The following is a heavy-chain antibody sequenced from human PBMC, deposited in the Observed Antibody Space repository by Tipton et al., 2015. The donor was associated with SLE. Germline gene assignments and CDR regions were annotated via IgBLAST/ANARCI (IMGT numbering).Heavy chain of an antibody. CDR3: ARRGSSGCPGDY. D-gene: IGHD6-19*01. J-gene: IGHJ4*02. CDR2: IYYSGST. Sequence: LRLSCTVSGGSISSSSYYWGWIRQPPGKGLEWIGSIYYSGSTYYNPSLKSRVTISVDTSKNQFSLKLSSVTAADTAVYYCARRGSSGCPGDYWGQGTLVTVSS. V-gene: IGHV4-39*01. CDR1: GGSISSSSYY.